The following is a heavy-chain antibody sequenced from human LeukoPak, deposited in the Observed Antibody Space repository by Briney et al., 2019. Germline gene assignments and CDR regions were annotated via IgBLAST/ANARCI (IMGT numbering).Heavy chain of an antibody. J-gene: IGHJ4*02. V-gene: IGHV1-69*13. D-gene: IGHD6-6*01. CDR1: GGTFSSYA. CDR3: ARSYSSSNGLDY. CDR2: IIPIFGTA. Sequence: SVKVSCKASGGTFSSYAISWVRQAPGQGLGWMGGIIPIFGTANYAQKFQGRVTITADESTSTAYMELSSLRSEDTAVYYCARSYSSSNGLDYWGRGTLVTVSS.